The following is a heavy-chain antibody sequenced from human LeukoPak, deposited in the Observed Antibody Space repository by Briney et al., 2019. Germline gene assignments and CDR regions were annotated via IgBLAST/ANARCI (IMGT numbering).Heavy chain of an antibody. CDR2: IYYTGST. Sequence: GSLRLSCEASRFTFTAYWMSWVRQAPGKGLEWIGYIYYTGSTNYNPSLNSRVTISLETSKNQFSLNLSSVTAADTAVYYCARDRPGGSSLDYWGQGILVTVSS. J-gene: IGHJ4*02. CDR1: RFTFTAYW. CDR3: ARDRPGGSSLDY. D-gene: IGHD6-13*01. V-gene: IGHV4-59*01.